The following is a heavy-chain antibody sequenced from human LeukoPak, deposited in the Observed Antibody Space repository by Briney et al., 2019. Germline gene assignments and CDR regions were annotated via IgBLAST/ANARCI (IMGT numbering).Heavy chain of an antibody. CDR2: ISNTDNII. V-gene: IGHV3-11*01. CDR1: GFTFSDYY. Sequence: GGSLRLSCAASGFTFSDYYMSWIRQAPGKGLEWVSYISNTDNIIYYADSVKGRFTIFRDNAKIPLYLQMNSLRAEDTAVYYCARGGGAFDYWGQGTLVTVSS. CDR3: ARGGGAFDY. D-gene: IGHD4-17*01. J-gene: IGHJ4*02.